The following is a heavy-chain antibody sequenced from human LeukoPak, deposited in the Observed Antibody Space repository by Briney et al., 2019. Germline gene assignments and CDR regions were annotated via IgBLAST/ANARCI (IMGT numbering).Heavy chain of an antibody. J-gene: IGHJ4*02. CDR1: GGSISSSSYY. CDR2: IYYSGST. D-gene: IGHD3-22*01. Sequence: PSETLSLTCTVSGGSISSSSYYWGWIRQPPGTGLEWIGSIYYSGSTYYNPSLKSRVTISVDTSKNQFSLKLSSVTAADTAVYYCARDSSGYQYYFDYWGQGTLVTVSS. CDR3: ARDSSGYQYYFDY. V-gene: IGHV4-39*07.